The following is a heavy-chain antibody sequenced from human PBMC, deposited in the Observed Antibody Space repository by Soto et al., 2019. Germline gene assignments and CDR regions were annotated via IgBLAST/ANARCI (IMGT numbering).Heavy chain of an antibody. CDR2: INHSGST. V-gene: IGHV4-34*01. D-gene: IGHD3-10*01. CDR3: ERGRGSGSYIHYYNGMDV. CDR1: GGSFSGYY. Sequence: PSETLSLTCAVYGGSFSGYYWSWIRQPPGKGLEWIGEINHSGSTNYNPSLKSRVTISVDTSKNQFSLKLSSVTAADTAVYYCERGRGSGSYIHYYNGMDVWGQGTPVTVSS. J-gene: IGHJ6*02.